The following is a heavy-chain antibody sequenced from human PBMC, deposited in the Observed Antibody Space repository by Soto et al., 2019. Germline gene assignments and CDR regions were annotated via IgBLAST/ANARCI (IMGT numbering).Heavy chain of an antibody. J-gene: IGHJ4*02. CDR2: IIPIFGTA. D-gene: IGHD3-22*01. V-gene: IGHV1-69*01. Sequence: QVQLVQSGAEVKKPGSSVKVSCKASGGTFSSYAISWVRQAPGQGLEWMGGIIPIFGTANYAQKFQGRVTIPADESTTTAYMELSSRRSEDTAVYYCASGYYDSSGYYYFDYLGQGTLVTVSS. CDR3: ASGYYDSSGYYYFDY. CDR1: GGTFSSYA.